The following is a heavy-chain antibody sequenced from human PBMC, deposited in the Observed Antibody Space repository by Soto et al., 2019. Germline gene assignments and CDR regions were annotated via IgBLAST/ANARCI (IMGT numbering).Heavy chain of an antibody. V-gene: IGHV3-48*02. D-gene: IGHD5-12*01. J-gene: IGHJ6*02. CDR3: ARPRWLQDGGGMDV. CDR2: ISSSSSTI. Sequence: GGSLRLSCAASGFTFSSYSMNWVRQAPGKGLEWVSYISSSSSTIYYADSVKGRFTISRDNAKNSLYLQMNSLRDEDTAVYYCARPRWLQDGGGMDVWGQGTTVTVSS. CDR1: GFTFSSYS.